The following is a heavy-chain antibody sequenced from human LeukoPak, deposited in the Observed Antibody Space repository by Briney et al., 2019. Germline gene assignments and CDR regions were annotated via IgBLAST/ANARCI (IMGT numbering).Heavy chain of an antibody. CDR3: ARVAYDILTCYLYYFDY. CDR2: IYASGSA. CDR1: GDSISSYF. Sequence: NPSETLSLTCTVSGDSISSYFWSWIRQPAGKGLEWIGRIYASGSANYNPSLKSRVTMSVDTSKNQFSLKLSSVTAADTAVYYCARVAYDILTCYLYYFDYWGQGTLVTVSS. V-gene: IGHV4-4*07. J-gene: IGHJ4*02. D-gene: IGHD3-9*01.